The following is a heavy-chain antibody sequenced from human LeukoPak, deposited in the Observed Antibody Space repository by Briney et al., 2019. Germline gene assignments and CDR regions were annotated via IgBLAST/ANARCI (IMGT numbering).Heavy chain of an antibody. V-gene: IGHV3-48*01. CDR2: ISSFSGTI. D-gene: IGHD6-13*01. CDR1: GITFSSYS. Sequence: GGSLRLSCVASGITFSSYSMNWVRQAPGKGLEWVSYISSFSGTINYADSVKGRFTISRDNAKNSLYLQMNSLRVEDTAVYYCARHLIAAAGSSHPKSKYYFDYWGQGTLVTVSS. CDR3: ARHLIAAAGSSHPKSKYYFDY. J-gene: IGHJ4*02.